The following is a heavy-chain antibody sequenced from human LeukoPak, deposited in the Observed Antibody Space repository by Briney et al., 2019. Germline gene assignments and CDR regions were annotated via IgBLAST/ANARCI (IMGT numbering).Heavy chain of an antibody. Sequence: GGSLRLSCAASGFTFSNYWVSWVCQAPGKGLEWLANINQDGSEIYYVDSVKGRFTISRYNGKNSLYLQINSLRADDTAVYYCARDQGSMIVVRTTNGFFDLWGRGTLVTVSS. D-gene: IGHD3-22*01. CDR2: INQDGSEI. CDR1: GFTFSNYW. CDR3: ARDQGSMIVVRTTNGFFDL. V-gene: IGHV3-7*01. J-gene: IGHJ2*01.